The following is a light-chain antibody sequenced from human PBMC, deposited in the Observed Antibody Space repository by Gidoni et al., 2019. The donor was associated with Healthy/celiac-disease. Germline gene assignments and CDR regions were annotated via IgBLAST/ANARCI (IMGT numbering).Light chain of an antibody. V-gene: IGLV3-21*02. J-gene: IGLJ2*01. Sequence: SSVLTQPPSVSVSPGQTARITCGGNNMGSKSVHWYQQKPGQAPVLVVYDDSARPSGIPERFSGSNSGNTATLTISRVEAGDEADYYCQVWDSSSDHVVFGGGTKLTVL. CDR2: DDS. CDR3: QVWDSSSDHVV. CDR1: NMGSKS.